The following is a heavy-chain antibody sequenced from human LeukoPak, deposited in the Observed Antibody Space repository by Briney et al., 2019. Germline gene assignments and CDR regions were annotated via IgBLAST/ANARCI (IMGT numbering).Heavy chain of an antibody. CDR2: ISSSSSYI. V-gene: IGHV3-21*01. D-gene: IGHD6-13*01. J-gene: IGHJ4*02. CDR3: ARDFAAAGTGDDY. CDR1: GFTFSSYS. Sequence: GGSLRLSCAASGFTFSSYSMNWVRQAPGKGLEWVSSISSSSSYIYYADSVKGRFTISRDNAKNSLYLQMNSLRAEDTAVYYCARDFAAAGTGDDYRGQGTLVTVSS.